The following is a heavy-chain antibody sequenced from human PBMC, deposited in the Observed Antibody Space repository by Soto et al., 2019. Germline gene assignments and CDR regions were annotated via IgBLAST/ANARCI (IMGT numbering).Heavy chain of an antibody. V-gene: IGHV3-30*04. Sequence: GGSLRLSCAASGFTFSSYAMNWVRQAPGKGLEWVAVISYDGRNKFQVDSVKGRFTISRDNSKKRLYWQMNSRRAEDTVLYYCAGGSWGSGISRQYYYGMDVWGQGTTVTVSS. CDR1: GFTFSSYA. CDR2: ISYDGRNK. D-gene: IGHD3-10*01. J-gene: IGHJ6*02. CDR3: AGGSWGSGISRQYYYGMDV.